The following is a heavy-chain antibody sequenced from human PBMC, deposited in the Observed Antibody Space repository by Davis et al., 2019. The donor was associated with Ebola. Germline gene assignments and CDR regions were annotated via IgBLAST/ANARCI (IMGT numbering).Heavy chain of an antibody. Sequence: GESLKISCKGSGYSFTSYWISWVRQMPGKGLEWMGRIDPSDSYTNYSPSFQGHVTISADKSISTAYLQWSSLKASDTAMYYCATAGKILSIAAAAPFDYWGQGTLVTVSS. D-gene: IGHD6-13*01. V-gene: IGHV5-10-1*01. CDR1: GYSFTSYW. J-gene: IGHJ4*02. CDR3: ATAGKILSIAAAAPFDY. CDR2: IDPSDSYT.